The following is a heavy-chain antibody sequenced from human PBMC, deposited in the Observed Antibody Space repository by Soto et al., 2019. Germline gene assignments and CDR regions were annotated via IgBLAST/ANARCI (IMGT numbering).Heavy chain of an antibody. CDR1: GGSISNYY. J-gene: IGHJ4*02. D-gene: IGHD5-18*01. Sequence: ETLSLTCTVSGGSISNYYWSWIRQPPGKGLEWIGYIFYSGSTNYNPSLKSRVTISVDTSKNQFSLKLSSVTTAETAVYYCARLNGYTYAFDYWGQGTLVTVSS. CDR3: ARLNGYTYAFDY. V-gene: IGHV4-59*01. CDR2: IFYSGST.